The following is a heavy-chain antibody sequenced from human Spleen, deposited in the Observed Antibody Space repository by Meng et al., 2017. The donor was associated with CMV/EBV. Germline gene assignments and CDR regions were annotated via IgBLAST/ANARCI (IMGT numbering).Heavy chain of an antibody. CDR3: ARDKYCGGDCYSGWFDS. CDR2: INPKSGVT. D-gene: IGHD2-21*01. CDR1: YTFTSYG. J-gene: IGHJ5*01. Sequence: YTFTSYGISWVRQAPGQGLEWMGWINPKSGVTNFAQSFQGRVTMTRDTSITTVYMELSRLTSDDTAMYYCARDKYCGGDCYSGWFDSWGQGTLVTVSS. V-gene: IGHV1-2*02.